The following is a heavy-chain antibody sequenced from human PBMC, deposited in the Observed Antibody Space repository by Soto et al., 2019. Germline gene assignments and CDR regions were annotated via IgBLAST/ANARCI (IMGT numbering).Heavy chain of an antibody. J-gene: IGHJ5*02. CDR3: ARVPDR. D-gene: IGHD2-2*01. Sequence: SGTLSLTCAVSGGSISSGGYSWSWIRQPPGKGLEWIGYIYHSGSTYYNPSLKSRVTISVDRSKNQFSLKLSSVTAADTAVYNCARVPDRWGQGTLVTVSS. CDR2: IYHSGST. CDR1: GGSISSGGYS. V-gene: IGHV4-30-2*01.